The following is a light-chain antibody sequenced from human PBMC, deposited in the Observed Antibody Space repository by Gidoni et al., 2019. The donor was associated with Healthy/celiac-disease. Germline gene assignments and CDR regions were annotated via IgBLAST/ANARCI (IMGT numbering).Light chain of an antibody. Sequence: QSALTQPPPVSGSPGQSITISCTGTSSDVGSYNLVSWYQQHPGKAPKLMIYEGSKRPSGVTNRFSGSKSGNTASLTISGLQAEDEADYYCCSYAGSSTYVFGTGTKVTVL. CDR3: CSYAGSSTYV. V-gene: IGLV2-23*01. CDR2: EGS. J-gene: IGLJ1*01. CDR1: SSDVGSYNL.